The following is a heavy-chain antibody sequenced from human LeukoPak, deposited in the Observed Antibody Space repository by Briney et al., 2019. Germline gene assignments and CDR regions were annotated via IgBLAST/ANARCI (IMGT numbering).Heavy chain of an antibody. Sequence: GGSLRLSCAASGFTFSGYGMNWVRQAPGKGLEWVSSISSSSGYLYYADSVKGRFTISRDNAKNSLYLQMNSLRAEDAAMYYCARKSIAVAGPFDYWGQGTLVTVSS. CDR3: ARKSIAVAGPFDY. CDR1: GFTFSGYG. V-gene: IGHV3-21*01. J-gene: IGHJ4*02. CDR2: ISSSSGYL. D-gene: IGHD6-19*01.